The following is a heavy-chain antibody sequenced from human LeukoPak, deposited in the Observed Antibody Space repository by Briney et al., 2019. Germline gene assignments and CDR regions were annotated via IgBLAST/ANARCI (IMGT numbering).Heavy chain of an antibody. CDR3: AKRSYDPLYYFDY. J-gene: IGHJ4*02. V-gene: IGHV3-23*01. CDR2: ISVGSDST. D-gene: IGHD3-16*01. CDR1: GFTFNTYA. Sequence: PGGSLRLSCAASGFTFNTYAMSWVRQAPGRVLEWVSGISVGSDSTKYADSVQGRFTISRDSSKNTLSLQMNSLRAEDTAVYYCAKRSYDPLYYFDYWGQGTLVTVSS.